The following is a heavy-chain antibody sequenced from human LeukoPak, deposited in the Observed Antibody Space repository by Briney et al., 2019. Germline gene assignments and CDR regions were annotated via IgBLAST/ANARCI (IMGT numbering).Heavy chain of an antibody. CDR3: ATQGLEVLRFLEWLTTPAGY. V-gene: IGHV3-30-3*01. Sequence: GGSLRLSCAASGFTFSSYAMHWVRQAPGKGLEWVAVISYDGSNKYYADSVKGRFTISRDNSKNTLYLQMNSLRAEDTAVYYCATQGLEVLRFLEWLTTPAGYWGQGTLVTVSS. J-gene: IGHJ4*02. D-gene: IGHD3-3*01. CDR2: ISYDGSNK. CDR1: GFTFSSYA.